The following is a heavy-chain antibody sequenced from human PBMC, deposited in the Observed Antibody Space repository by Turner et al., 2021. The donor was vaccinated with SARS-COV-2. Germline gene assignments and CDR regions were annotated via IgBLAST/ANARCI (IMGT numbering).Heavy chain of an antibody. D-gene: IGHD6-13*01. V-gene: IGHV3-7*01. J-gene: IGHJ4*02. CDR3: ARVPSSSWYFDY. Sequence: EVQLEESGGGLVQPGGSLRLSCAASGFTFNNYWMTWVRQAPGKVLEWVANIKEDGSEKYYVDSVKGRFTISRDNAKNSLYLQMNSLRAEDTAVYYCARVPSSSWYFDYWGQGTLVTVSS. CDR2: IKEDGSEK. CDR1: GFTFNNYW.